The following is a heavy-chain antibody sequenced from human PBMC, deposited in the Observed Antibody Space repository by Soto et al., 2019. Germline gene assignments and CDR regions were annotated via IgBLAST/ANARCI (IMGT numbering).Heavy chain of an antibody. V-gene: IGHV4-4*02. Sequence: AETLCFTCAVSGGFTSSNNWWSWVRQPPVKGLEWIGDAYHSGSTKYSPYLKSRVSISVDKSKNQISLKLTSATAADTAVYYCARSPPSSYYGGSGTFDYWGQGTMVTVSS. J-gene: IGHJ4*02. CDR3: ARSPPSSYYGGSGTFDY. D-gene: IGHD3-10*01. CDR1: GGFTSSNNW. CDR2: AYHSGST.